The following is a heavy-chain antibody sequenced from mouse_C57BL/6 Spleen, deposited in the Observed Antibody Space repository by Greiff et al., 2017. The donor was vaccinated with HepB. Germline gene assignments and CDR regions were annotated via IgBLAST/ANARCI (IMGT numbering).Heavy chain of an antibody. CDR1: GYTFTSYG. J-gene: IGHJ4*01. CDR2: IYPRSGNT. D-gene: IGHD2-1*01. V-gene: IGHV1-81*01. Sequence: QVQLQQSGAELARPGASVKLSCKASGYTFTSYGISWVKQRTGQGLEWIGEIYPRSGNTYYNEKFKGKATLTADKSSSTAYMELRSLTSEDSAVYFCARYGNLYYYAMDYWGQGTSVTVSS. CDR3: ARYGNLYYYAMDY.